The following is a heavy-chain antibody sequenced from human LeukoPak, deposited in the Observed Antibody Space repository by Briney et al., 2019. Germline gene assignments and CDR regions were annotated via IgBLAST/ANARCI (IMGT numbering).Heavy chain of an antibody. J-gene: IGHJ3*02. CDR1: GFTFSSYA. V-gene: IGHV3-23*01. D-gene: IGHD3-9*01. CDR3: AKGLLRYPTAYYLAFDI. Sequence: GGSLRLSCAASGFTFSSYAMSWVRQAPGKGLEWVSGISTSGDRTYYADSVKGQFTISRDNSKNTLYLQMNSLRAEDTAIYYCAKGLLRYPTAYYLAFDIWGQGTMVTVSS. CDR2: ISTSGDRT.